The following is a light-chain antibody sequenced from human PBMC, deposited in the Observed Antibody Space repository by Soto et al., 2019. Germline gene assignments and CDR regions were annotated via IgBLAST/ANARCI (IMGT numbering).Light chain of an antibody. V-gene: IGKV3-15*01. Sequence: EIIMTQSPATLSVSPGEGATLSCRTSHSISTNLAWYQHKRGQSPRLLVYGASTRATGVPARFSGSGSGAEFTLSISSLQSEDFATYYCQQSYSTPQTFGQGTKVEIK. J-gene: IGKJ1*01. CDR1: HSISTN. CDR3: QQSYSTPQT. CDR2: GAS.